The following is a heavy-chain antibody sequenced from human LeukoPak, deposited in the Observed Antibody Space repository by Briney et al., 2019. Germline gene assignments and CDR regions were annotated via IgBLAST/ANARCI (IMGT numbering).Heavy chain of an antibody. CDR3: ARGYQMGWTWYYYYMDV. CDR1: GGSISSYY. V-gene: IGHV4-4*07. Sequence: RSETLSLTCTVSGGSISSYYWSWIRQPAGKGLEWIGRIYTSGSTNYNPSLKSRVTISVDTSKNQFSLKVSSVTAADTAVYYCARGYQMGWTWYYYYMDVWGKGTTVTVSS. J-gene: IGHJ6*03. D-gene: IGHD2-15*01. CDR2: IYTSGST.